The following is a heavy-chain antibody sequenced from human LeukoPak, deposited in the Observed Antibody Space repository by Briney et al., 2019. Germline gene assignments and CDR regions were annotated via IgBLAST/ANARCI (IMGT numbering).Heavy chain of an antibody. CDR2: IYYTGSS. J-gene: IGHJ4*02. D-gene: IGHD3-10*01. CDR3: ARDLYGSGNYFRGDFDY. V-gene: IGHV4-39*07. Sequence: SETLSLTCSVSGGAISSSDDYWGFVRQTPGRGLEWMGSIYYTGSSHYNPSLRSRATISVDTSKNQFSLKLSSVTAADTAVYYCARDLYGSGNYFRGDFDYWGQGTLVTVSS. CDR1: GGAISSSDDY.